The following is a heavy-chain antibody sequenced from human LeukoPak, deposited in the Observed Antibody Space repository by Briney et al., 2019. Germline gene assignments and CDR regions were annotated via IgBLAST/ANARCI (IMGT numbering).Heavy chain of an antibody. CDR2: INHSGST. CDR3: ARGFWSGYSVVSYYYGTDV. V-gene: IGHV4-34*01. D-gene: IGHD3-3*01. CDR1: GGSFSGYY. Sequence: SETLSLTCAVYGGSFSGYYWSWIRQPPGKGLEWIGEINHSGSTNYNPSLKSRVTISVDTSKNQFSLKLSSVTAADTAVYYCARGFWSGYSVVSYYYGTDVWGQGTTVTVSS. J-gene: IGHJ6*02.